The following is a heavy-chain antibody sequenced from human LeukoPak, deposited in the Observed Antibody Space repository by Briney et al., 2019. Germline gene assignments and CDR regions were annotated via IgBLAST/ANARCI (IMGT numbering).Heavy chain of an antibody. CDR2: INPNSSGT. CDR1: GYTFTGYY. Sequence: ASVTVSCKASGYTFTGYYMHWVRQAPAQGLEWMGWINPNSSGTNYAQKSHGRGTMTRDTSISTDYMELGRLRSDDTAVYYCARDVGYGDFSGVLDIWGQGTMVTVSS. D-gene: IGHD4-17*01. J-gene: IGHJ3*02. V-gene: IGHV1-2*02. CDR3: ARDVGYGDFSGVLDI.